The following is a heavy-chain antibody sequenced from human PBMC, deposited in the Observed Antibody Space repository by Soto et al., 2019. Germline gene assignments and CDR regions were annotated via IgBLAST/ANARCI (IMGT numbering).Heavy chain of an antibody. V-gene: IGHV1-18*01. CDR1: GYTFTSYG. Sequence: QVQLVQSGAEVKKPGASVKVSCKASGYTFTSYGISWVRQAPGQGLEWMGWISAYNGNTNYAQKLQGRVTMTPDTSTITAYMELRSLRSDDTPVYSCARAGRGTAMGFTAGDGFDPWGQGTLVTVSS. J-gene: IGHJ5*02. D-gene: IGHD5-18*01. CDR2: ISAYNGNT. CDR3: ARAGRGTAMGFTAGDGFDP.